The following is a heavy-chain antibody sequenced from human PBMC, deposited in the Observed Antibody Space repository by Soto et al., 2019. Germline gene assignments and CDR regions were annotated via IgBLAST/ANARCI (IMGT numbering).Heavy chain of an antibody. Sequence: QVQLQESGPGLVKPSQTLSLTCTVSGDSLSSGDHHWSWIRQPPGKGLEWIGYIYYSGTTYSRPSLQSRVTISLDTSKNQFSLKLNSVTAADTAVYYCARGAYSYSSSYFDYWGQGTLVPVSS. D-gene: IGHD6-6*01. CDR3: ARGAYSYSSSYFDY. CDR1: GDSLSSGDHH. CDR2: IYYSGTT. J-gene: IGHJ4*02. V-gene: IGHV4-30-4*01.